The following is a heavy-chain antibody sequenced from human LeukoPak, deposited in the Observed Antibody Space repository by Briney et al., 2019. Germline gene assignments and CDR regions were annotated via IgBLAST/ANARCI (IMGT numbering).Heavy chain of an antibody. Sequence: ASVNVSCETSGYMFTSYGVNWVRQAPGQGLEWMGGFSPYNGNAQSAHNFQGRLTMTSDTSTRTVYMVLSSLRSDDTAVYYCAMSLAAYCTPSRCYSGYFDYWGQGTLVTVSS. CDR1: GYMFTSYG. J-gene: IGHJ4*02. D-gene: IGHD2-2*01. CDR2: FSPYNGNA. CDR3: AMSLAAYCTPSRCYSGYFDY. V-gene: IGHV1-18*01.